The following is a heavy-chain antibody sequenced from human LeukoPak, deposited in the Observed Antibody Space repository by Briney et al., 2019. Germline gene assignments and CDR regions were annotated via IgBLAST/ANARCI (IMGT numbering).Heavy chain of an antibody. CDR3: ARGIAGYYYYYYMDV. J-gene: IGHJ6*03. V-gene: IGHV4-61*02. CDR1: GGSISSGSYY. CDR2: IYTSGTT. Sequence: SETLSLTCNVSGGSISSGSYYWSWIRQPAGKGLEWIGRIYTSGTTNYNPSLKSRVTISVDTSKNQFSLKLSSVTAADTAVYYCARGIAGYYYYYYMDVWGKGTTVTVSS. D-gene: IGHD6-13*01.